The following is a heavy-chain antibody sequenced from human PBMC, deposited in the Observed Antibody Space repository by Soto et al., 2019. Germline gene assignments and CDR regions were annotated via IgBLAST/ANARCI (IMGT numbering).Heavy chain of an antibody. V-gene: IGHV4-30-2*01. CDR2: IYHSGST. CDR3: ARVSLQGEFDY. CDR1: GGSISSGGYS. Sequence: PSETLSLTCAVSGGSISSGGYSWSWIRQPPGKGLEWIGYIYHSGSTYYNPSLKSRVTISVDRSKNQFSLKLSSVTAADTAVYYCARVSLQGEFDYWGPGTLVTVSS. D-gene: IGHD3-16*01. J-gene: IGHJ4*02.